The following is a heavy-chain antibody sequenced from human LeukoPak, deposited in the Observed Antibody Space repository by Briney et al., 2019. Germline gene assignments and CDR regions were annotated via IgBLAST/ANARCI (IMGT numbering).Heavy chain of an antibody. CDR2: IYSGGST. CDR3: ARHISGGATLD. V-gene: IGHV3-53*04. Sequence: GGSLRLSCAASGFTVSSNYMSWVRQAPGKGLEWVSVIYSGGSTYHADSVKGRFTISRHNSKNTLYLQMNSLRAEDTAVYYCARHISGGATLDWGQGTLVTVSS. CDR1: GFTVSSNY. D-gene: IGHD2-15*01. J-gene: IGHJ4*02.